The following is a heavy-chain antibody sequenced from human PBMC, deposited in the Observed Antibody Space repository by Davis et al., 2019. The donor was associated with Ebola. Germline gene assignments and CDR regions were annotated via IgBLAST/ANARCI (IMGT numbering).Heavy chain of an antibody. Sequence: GESLKISCEVSGFNFRNYGMHWVRQTPGKGLEWVAVIWYDGSNKYYADSVKGRFTISRDNSKNTLYLQMNSLRAEDTAVYYCAMGGQTYDYWGQGTLVTVSS. V-gene: IGHV3-33*01. CDR2: IWYDGSNK. D-gene: IGHD1-26*01. CDR3: AMGGQTYDY. J-gene: IGHJ4*02. CDR1: GFNFRNYG.